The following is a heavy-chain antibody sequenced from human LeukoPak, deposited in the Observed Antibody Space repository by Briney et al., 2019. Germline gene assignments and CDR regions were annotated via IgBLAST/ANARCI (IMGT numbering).Heavy chain of an antibody. V-gene: IGHV3-49*04. Sequence: GGSLRLSCTASGFTFGDYAMSWVRQAPGKGLEWVGFIRSKPYGGTTEYAASVKGRFTISRDDSKSIAYLQMNSLKTEDTAVYYCTRDLGTVTTDYFDYWGQGTLVNVSS. CDR1: GFTFGDYA. J-gene: IGHJ4*02. D-gene: IGHD4-17*01. CDR3: TRDLGTVTTDYFDY. CDR2: IRSKPYGGTT.